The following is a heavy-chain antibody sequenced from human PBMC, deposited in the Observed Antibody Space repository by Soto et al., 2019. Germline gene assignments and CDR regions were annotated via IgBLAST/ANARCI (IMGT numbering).Heavy chain of an antibody. V-gene: IGHV3-33*01. CDR3: GRGIDYGNYAIDY. J-gene: IGHJ4*02. CDR2: IWYDGSNM. D-gene: IGHD4-17*01. Sequence: GGSLRLSCAASGFNFINTGMHWVRQAPGKGLEWVAVIWYDGSNMFYADSVKGRFTISRDNSKNTLFLQMNSLRGEDTAVYYCGRGIDYGNYAIDYWGQGTLVTVSS. CDR1: GFNFINTG.